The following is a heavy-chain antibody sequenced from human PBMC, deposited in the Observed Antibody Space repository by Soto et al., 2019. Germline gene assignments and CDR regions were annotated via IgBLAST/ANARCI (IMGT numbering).Heavy chain of an antibody. CDR1: GGSFSGYY. V-gene: IGHV4-34*01. CDR2: INHSGST. CDR3: ARHKITGLFDY. D-gene: IGHD2-8*02. Sequence: QVQLQQWGAGLLKPSETLSLTCAVYGGSFSGYYWTWIRQHPGTGLEWIGEINHSGSTNYNPSLKSRFTISVDTSKNQVSLKLTSVTAADAAVYYCARHKITGLFDYWGQGTLVTVSS. J-gene: IGHJ4*02.